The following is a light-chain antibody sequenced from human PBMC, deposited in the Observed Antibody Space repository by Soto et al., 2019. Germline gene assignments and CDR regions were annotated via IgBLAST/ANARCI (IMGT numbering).Light chain of an antibody. V-gene: IGKV1-39*01. CDR2: AAS. J-gene: IGKJ4*01. CDR3: QQSYSTPLT. CDR1: QSISSY. Sequence: DIQMTQSPSSLSASVGDRVTITCRASQSISSYLNWYQQKPGKAPKLLIYAASSLQSGVPSRFSGSGSGTDFTLTISSLQPEDFETYYCQQSYSTPLTFGGAPNVDI.